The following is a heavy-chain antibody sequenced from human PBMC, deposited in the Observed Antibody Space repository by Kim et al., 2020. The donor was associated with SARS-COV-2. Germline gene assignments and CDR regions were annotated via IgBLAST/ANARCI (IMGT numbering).Heavy chain of an antibody. D-gene: IGHD1-26*01. CDR3: ARDGRLTGGAFDI. J-gene: IGHJ3*02. Sequence: GGSLRLSCAASGFTFSSYAMHWVRQAPGKGLEYVSAISSNGGSTYYANSVKGRFTISRDNSKNTLYLQMGSLRAEDMAVYYCARDGRLTGGAFDIWGQGTMVTVSS. CDR2: ISSNGGST. V-gene: IGHV3-64*01. CDR1: GFTFSSYA.